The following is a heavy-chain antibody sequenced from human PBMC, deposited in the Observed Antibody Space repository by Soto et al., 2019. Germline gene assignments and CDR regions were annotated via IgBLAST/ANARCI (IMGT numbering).Heavy chain of an antibody. CDR1: GYTFTGYH. CDR3: ARCYYDSSGRGYYYYGMDV. CDR2: INPNSGGT. J-gene: IGHJ6*02. V-gene: IGHV1-2*02. Sequence: ASVKVSCKASGYTFTGYHMHWVRQAPGQGLEWMGWINPNSGGTNYAQKFQGRVTMTRDTSIRTAYMEVSRLRSDDTTVYYYARCYYDSSGRGYYYYGMDVCGQGTTVTVSS. D-gene: IGHD3-22*01.